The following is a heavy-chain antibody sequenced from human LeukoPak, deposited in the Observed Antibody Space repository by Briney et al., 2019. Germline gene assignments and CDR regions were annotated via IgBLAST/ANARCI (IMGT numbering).Heavy chain of an antibody. CDR2: IKQDGSEK. Sequence: PGGSLRLSCAASGFIISTYTMSWVRQAPGKGLEWVANIKQDGSEKHYVDSVKGRFTISRDNAKNSLYLQMNSLRAEDTAVYYCATMGPGWGDYFDNWGQGTLVTVSS. J-gene: IGHJ4*02. V-gene: IGHV3-7*01. CDR1: GFIISTYT. CDR3: ATMGPGWGDYFDN. D-gene: IGHD3-16*01.